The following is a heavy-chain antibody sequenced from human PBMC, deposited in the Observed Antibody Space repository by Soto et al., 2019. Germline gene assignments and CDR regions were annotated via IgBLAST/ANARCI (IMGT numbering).Heavy chain of an antibody. V-gene: IGHV4-59*01. J-gene: IGHJ2*01. D-gene: IGHD6-13*01. Sequence: QVQLQESGPGLVKPSETLSLTCTVSGGSISSYYWSWIRQPPGKGLEWIGYIYYSGSTNYNPSLKSRVTISVDTSKNQSSLKLSSVTAADTAVYYCARGAIAAAAYWYFDLWGRGTLVTVSS. CDR2: IYYSGST. CDR1: GGSISSYY. CDR3: ARGAIAAAAYWYFDL.